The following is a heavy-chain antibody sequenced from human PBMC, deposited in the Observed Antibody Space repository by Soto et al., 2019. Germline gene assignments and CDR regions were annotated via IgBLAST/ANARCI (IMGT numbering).Heavy chain of an antibody. D-gene: IGHD4-17*01. V-gene: IGHV4-59*01. CDR1: SGSIRRYY. CDR3: ARYKDGDHVDYFAF. J-gene: IGHJ4*02. Sequence: LSHTCTVSSGSIRRYYWRWIRQPPGKGLEWIGYIYYSGSTNYNPSLKSRVTISVDTSKNQFSLKLSSVTAADTAVYYCARYKDGDHVDYFAFCGQGTLVTGSA. CDR2: IYYSGST.